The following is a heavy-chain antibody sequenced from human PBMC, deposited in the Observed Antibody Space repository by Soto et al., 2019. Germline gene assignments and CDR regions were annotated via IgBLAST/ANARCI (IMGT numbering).Heavy chain of an antibody. D-gene: IGHD6-19*01. Sequence: EVQLVESGGDLVHRGGSPRLSCVASGFTFSVYSMNWVRQAPGKGLEWFSYITSDTKTIKYADSVKGRFTISRDNAKNSVYLQMNSLRDEDTAVYYCARSVEGHFDYWGQGTVVTVSS. CDR1: GFTFSVYS. CDR2: ITSDTKTI. CDR3: ARSVEGHFDY. V-gene: IGHV3-48*02. J-gene: IGHJ4*02.